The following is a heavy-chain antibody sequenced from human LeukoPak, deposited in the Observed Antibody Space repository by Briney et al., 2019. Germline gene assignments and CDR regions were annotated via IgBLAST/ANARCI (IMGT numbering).Heavy chain of an antibody. CDR2: ILPSGGIT. Sequence: ASVEVSCKASGYTFTSYYIHWVRQAPGQGLEWLGVILPSGGITTYAQKLQGRVTMTTDTSTSTAYMELRSLRSDDTAVYYCARVGYYDILTGQNNWFDPWGQGTLVTVSS. D-gene: IGHD3-9*01. V-gene: IGHV1-46*01. CDR3: ARVGYYDILTGQNNWFDP. CDR1: GYTFTSYY. J-gene: IGHJ5*02.